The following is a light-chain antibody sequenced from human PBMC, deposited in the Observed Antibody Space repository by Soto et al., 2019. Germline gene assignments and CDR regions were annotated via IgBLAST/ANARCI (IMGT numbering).Light chain of an antibody. CDR3: SSYTSSSTRV. Sequence: QSALTQPASVSASPGQSITISCTGTSSDVGGYKYVSWYQQHPGKAPKLMIYEVSNRPSGVSNRFSGSKSGNMASLTISGLQAEDEADYYCSSYTSSSTRVFGTGTKVTVL. CDR2: EVS. CDR1: SSDVGGYKY. V-gene: IGLV2-14*01. J-gene: IGLJ1*01.